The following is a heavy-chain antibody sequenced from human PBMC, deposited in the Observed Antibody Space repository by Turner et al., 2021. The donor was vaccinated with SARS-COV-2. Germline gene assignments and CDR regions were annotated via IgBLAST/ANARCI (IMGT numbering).Heavy chain of an antibody. D-gene: IGHD3-16*01. Sequence: EVQLLESGGGLVQPGGSLRLSCAASGITSTSYSMSWVHQAPGKGLEWVSSISGSGVTTYYADSVKGRFTISRDSFNNMVYLQMNSLRADDMAVYYCAKGGWGAFDYWGQGILVIVSS. CDR3: AKGGWGAFDY. CDR2: ISGSGVTT. J-gene: IGHJ4*02. CDR1: GITSTSYS. V-gene: IGHV3-23*01.